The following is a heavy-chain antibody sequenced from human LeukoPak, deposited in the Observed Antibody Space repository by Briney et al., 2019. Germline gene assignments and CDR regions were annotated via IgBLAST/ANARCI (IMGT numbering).Heavy chain of an antibody. CDR2: ISSSGSTI. D-gene: IGHD5-24*01. CDR1: GFTFSDYY. Sequence: SGGSLRLSCAASGFTFSDYYMSWIRQAPGKGLEWVSYISSSGSTIYYADSVKGGFTISRDNAKNSLYLQMNTLRAEDTDVYYCEREGMATIPFSFGYWGQGTLVTVSS. CDR3: EREGMATIPFSFGY. J-gene: IGHJ4*02. V-gene: IGHV3-11*01.